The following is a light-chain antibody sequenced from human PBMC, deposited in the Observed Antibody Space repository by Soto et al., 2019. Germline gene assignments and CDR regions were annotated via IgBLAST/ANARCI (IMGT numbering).Light chain of an antibody. J-gene: IGKJ4*01. CDR2: GAS. CDR1: QSVSSNY. V-gene: IGKV3-20*01. Sequence: EIVLTQSPGTLSLSPGKRATLSCRASQSVSSNYLAWYQEKPGQAPRLLIYGASSRATGIPDRFSGSGSGTDFTLTISRLEPEDFAVYYCQQYGSSPFTFGGGTKVEIK. CDR3: QQYGSSPFT.